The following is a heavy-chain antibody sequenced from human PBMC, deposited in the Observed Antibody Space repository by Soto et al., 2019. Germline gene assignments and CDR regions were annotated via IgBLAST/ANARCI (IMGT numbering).Heavy chain of an antibody. D-gene: IGHD1-26*01. CDR1: GGSFSGYY. Sequence: QVQLQQWGAGLLKPSETLSLTCAVYGGSFSGYYWSWIRQPPGKGLEWIGEINHSGSTNYNPSLKSRVPISVDTSKHQFSLKLSSVTAADTAVYYCARRIVGATYWFDPWGQGTLVTVSS. CDR3: ARRIVGATYWFDP. V-gene: IGHV4-34*01. CDR2: INHSGST. J-gene: IGHJ5*02.